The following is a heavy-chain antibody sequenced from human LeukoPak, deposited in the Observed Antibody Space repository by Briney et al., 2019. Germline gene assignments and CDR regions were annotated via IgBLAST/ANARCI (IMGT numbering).Heavy chain of an antibody. V-gene: IGHV1-69*06. CDR3: ARAAVAGLIDAFDI. J-gene: IGHJ3*02. CDR2: IIPIFGTA. Sequence: ASVKVSCKASGGTFSSYAISWVRQAPGQGLEWMGGIIPIFGTANYAQKFQGRVTITADKSTSTAYMELSSLRSEDTAVYYCARAAVAGLIDAFDIWGQGTMVTVSS. D-gene: IGHD6-19*01. CDR1: GGTFSSYA.